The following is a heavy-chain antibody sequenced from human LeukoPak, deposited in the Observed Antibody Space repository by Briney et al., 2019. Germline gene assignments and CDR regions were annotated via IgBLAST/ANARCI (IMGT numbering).Heavy chain of an antibody. CDR2: ISAYNGNT. CDR3: AGYRDYYYGMDV. Sequence: ASVKVSCKASGYTFTSYAMNWVRQAPGQGLEWMGWISAYNGNTNYAQKLQGRVTMTTDTSTSTAYMELRSLRSDDTAVYYCAGYRDYYYGMDVWGQGTTVTVSS. CDR1: GYTFTSYA. D-gene: IGHD5-24*01. J-gene: IGHJ6*02. V-gene: IGHV1-18*01.